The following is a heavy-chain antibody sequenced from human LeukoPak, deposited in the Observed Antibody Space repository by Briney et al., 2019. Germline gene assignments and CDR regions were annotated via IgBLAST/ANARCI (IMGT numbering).Heavy chain of an antibody. J-gene: IGHJ3*02. Sequence: GGPLRLSCAASGFTFSSYAMHWVRQAPGKGLEYVSAISSNGGSTYYANSVKGRFTISRDNSKNTLYLQMNSLRAEDTAVYYCAKGSLYGEPTVHAFDIWGQGTMVTVSS. CDR2: ISSNGGST. CDR1: GFTFSSYA. V-gene: IGHV3-64*01. D-gene: IGHD4-17*01. CDR3: AKGSLYGEPTVHAFDI.